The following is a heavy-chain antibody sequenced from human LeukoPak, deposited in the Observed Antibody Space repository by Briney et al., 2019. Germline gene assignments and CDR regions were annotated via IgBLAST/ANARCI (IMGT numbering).Heavy chain of an antibody. D-gene: IGHD1-26*01. J-gene: IGHJ4*02. CDR3: ARGGWELLRVYYFDY. CDR2: ISAYSGTT. V-gene: IGHV1-18*01. CDR1: GYTFSDYG. Sequence: ASVKVSCKASGYTFSDYGITWVRQAPGEGLEWMGWISAYSGTTNYVQKVQGRLTMTTDTSTSTAYMELKNLRSDDTAVYYCARGGWELLRVYYFDYWGQGALVTVSS.